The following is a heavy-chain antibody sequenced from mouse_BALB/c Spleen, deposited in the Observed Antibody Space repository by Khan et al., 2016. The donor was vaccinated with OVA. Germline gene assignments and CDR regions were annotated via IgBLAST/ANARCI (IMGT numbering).Heavy chain of an antibody. CDR3: VNHGSSSAWFTY. CDR1: GYTFTNYW. V-gene: IGHV1-7*01. J-gene: IGHJ3*01. Sequence: QVQLQQSGAELAKPGASVKMSCKASGYTFTNYWMHWVKQRPGQGLEWIGYIDPSTTYTDHNQKFKDKATLTADKSSRTAYMQLSSLTSEDSAVYYCVNHGSSSAWFTYWGQGTLVTVSA. CDR2: IDPSTTYT. D-gene: IGHD1-1*01.